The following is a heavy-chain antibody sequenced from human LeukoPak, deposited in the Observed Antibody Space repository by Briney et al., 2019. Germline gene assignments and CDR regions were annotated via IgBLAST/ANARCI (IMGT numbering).Heavy chain of an antibody. J-gene: IGHJ4*02. CDR3: ARLEGARGRY. V-gene: IGHV4-39*01. Sequence: SETLSLTCTVSGGSISPSSYSWGWIRRPPGKGLEWIGSSYYNGRTYYNPSLKSRVTISVDTSKKQFSLNLSSVTAADTAVYYCARLEGARGRYWGQGTLVTVSS. D-gene: IGHD1-26*01. CDR1: GGSISPSSYS. CDR2: SYYNGRT.